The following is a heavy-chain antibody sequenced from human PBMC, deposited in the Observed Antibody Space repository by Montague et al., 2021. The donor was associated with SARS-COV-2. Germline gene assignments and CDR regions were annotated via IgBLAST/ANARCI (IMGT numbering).Heavy chain of an antibody. V-gene: IGHV4-39*01. CDR3: ARIKYYYDSSGYRSDRTLGY. Sequence: SETLSLTCTVSGGSISSSSYYWGWIRQPPGKGLEWIGSIYYSGSTYYNPSLKSRVTISVDTSKNQFSLKLSSVTAADTAVYYCARIKYYYDSSGYRSDRTLGYWGQGTLVTVSS. J-gene: IGHJ4*02. CDR2: IYYSGST. D-gene: IGHD3-22*01. CDR1: GGSISSSSYY.